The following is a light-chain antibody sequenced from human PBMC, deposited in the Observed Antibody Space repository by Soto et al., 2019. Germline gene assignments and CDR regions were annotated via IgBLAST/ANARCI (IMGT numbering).Light chain of an antibody. V-gene: IGLV2-8*01. CDR2: EVT. CDR1: SSDVGGYNY. CDR3: SSYAGGNTFNTFGV. Sequence: QSALTQPPSASGSFGQSVTLSCTGTSSDVGGYNYVSWYQQHPGKAPKLIIYEVTKRPSGVPDRFSGSKSGNTASLTVSGLQAEDEADYYCSSYAGGNTFNTFGVFGGGTQLTVL. J-gene: IGLJ3*02.